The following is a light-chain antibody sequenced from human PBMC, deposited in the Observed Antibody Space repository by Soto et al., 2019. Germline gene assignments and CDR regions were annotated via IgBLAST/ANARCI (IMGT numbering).Light chain of an antibody. V-gene: IGKV3-20*01. CDR3: QQFDRSLPSWT. CDR1: QSVSSNY. CDR2: GAS. Sequence: ETVLTQSPGTLSLSPGERATLSCRASQSVSSNYLAWYQHIPGQAPRLLIYGASTRATGIPDRFSGSGSGTGFSLTISRLEPEDFAVYYCQQFDRSLPSWTFGQGTKVE. J-gene: IGKJ1*01.